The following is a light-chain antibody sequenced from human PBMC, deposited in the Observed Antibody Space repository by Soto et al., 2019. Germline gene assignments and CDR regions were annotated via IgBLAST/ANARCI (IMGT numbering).Light chain of an antibody. V-gene: IGKV1-33*01. CDR1: QHISSY. CDR3: QQYDSFPIT. CDR2: AVS. Sequence: DIQMTQAPPSLSVSVGDRVTITCQASQHISSYLHWFQQKPGKASQLLIFAVSTLQSGVPSRFSGGGSGTDFALTISSLEPEDIATYYCQQYDSFPITFGQGTRLEI. J-gene: IGKJ5*01.